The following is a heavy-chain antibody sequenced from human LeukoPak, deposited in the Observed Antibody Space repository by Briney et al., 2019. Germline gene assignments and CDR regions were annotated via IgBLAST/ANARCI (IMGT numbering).Heavy chain of an antibody. J-gene: IGHJ4*02. D-gene: IGHD1-26*01. V-gene: IGHV3-21*01. CDR1: GVTFSNYD. CDR3: ARGVGVTIRTSNFDY. Sequence: PGGSLRLSCAASGVTFSNYDMSWVRQAPGEGLEGGSSISTTSDYIYYAGSVKGRFTVSRDNAKNSLFLQMNSLRAEDTAVYYCARGVGVTIRTSNFDYWGQGTLVTASS. CDR2: ISTTSDYI.